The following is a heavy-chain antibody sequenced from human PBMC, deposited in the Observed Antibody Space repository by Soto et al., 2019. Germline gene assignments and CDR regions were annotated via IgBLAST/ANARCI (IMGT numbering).Heavy chain of an antibody. CDR2: IYPGDSDT. Sequence: PGEALKISGKGSGYSFTSYWIGWVRQMPGKGLEWMGIIYPGDSDTRYSPSFQGQVTISADKSISTAYLQWSSLKASDTAMYYCARRGSIAARPFDYWGQGTLVTVSS. J-gene: IGHJ4*02. CDR1: GYSFTSYW. D-gene: IGHD6-6*01. CDR3: ARRGSIAARPFDY. V-gene: IGHV5-51*01.